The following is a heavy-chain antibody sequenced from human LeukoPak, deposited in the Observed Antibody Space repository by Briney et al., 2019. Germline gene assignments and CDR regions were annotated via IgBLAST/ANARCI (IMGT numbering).Heavy chain of an antibody. V-gene: IGHV1-18*01. CDR3: ARDYCTRGGDCYKEDLFDP. J-gene: IGHJ5*02. CDR2: ISPYDGDT. CDR1: GYTFAIYG. Sequence: ASVKVSCKASGYTFAIYGISWVRQAPGQGLEWMAWISPYDGDTNYAQNFEGRVTMTTETSTSTAYMELRSLRSDGTAIYYCARDYCTRGGDCYKEDLFDPWGQGTLVTVSS. D-gene: IGHD2-21*02.